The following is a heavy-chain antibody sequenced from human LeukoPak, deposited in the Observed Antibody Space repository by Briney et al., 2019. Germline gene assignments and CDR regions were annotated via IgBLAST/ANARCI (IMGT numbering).Heavy chain of an antibody. CDR1: GGSISSSSYY. Sequence: PSETLSLTCTVSGGSISSSSYYWGWIRQPPGKGLEWIGSIYYSGSTYYNPSLKSRVTISVDTSKNQFSLKLSSVTAADTAVYYCARYRPMATTPLYYFDYWGQGTLVTVSS. V-gene: IGHV4-39*07. D-gene: IGHD5-24*01. CDR2: IYYSGST. J-gene: IGHJ4*02. CDR3: ARYRPMATTPLYYFDY.